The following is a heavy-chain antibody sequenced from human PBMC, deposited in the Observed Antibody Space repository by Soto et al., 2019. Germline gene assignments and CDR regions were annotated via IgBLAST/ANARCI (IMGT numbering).Heavy chain of an antibody. D-gene: IGHD5-18*01. CDR1: GYNFTSYW. CDR2: IYPGDSDT. CDR3: ARTSMQSRGYSYGHGGMDV. Sequence: PGESLKISCKGSGYNFTSYWIGWVRQMPGKGLEWMGIIYPGDSDTRYSPAFQGQVTISVDKSISTAYLQWSSLKASDTAMYYCARTSMQSRGYSYGHGGMDVWGQGTTVTVSS. V-gene: IGHV5-51*01. J-gene: IGHJ6*02.